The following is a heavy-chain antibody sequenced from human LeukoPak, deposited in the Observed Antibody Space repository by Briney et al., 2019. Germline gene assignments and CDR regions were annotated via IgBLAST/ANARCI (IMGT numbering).Heavy chain of an antibody. V-gene: IGHV1-69*13. CDR3: ARGLTMVRGVILDYYYMDV. Sequence: ASVKVSCKASGGTFSSYPISWVRQAPGQGLEWMGGIIPIFGTANYAQKFQGRVTITADESTSTAYMELSSLRSEDTAVYYCARGLTMVRGVILDYYYMDVWGKGTTVTISS. D-gene: IGHD3-10*01. CDR1: GGTFSSYP. CDR2: IIPIFGTA. J-gene: IGHJ6*03.